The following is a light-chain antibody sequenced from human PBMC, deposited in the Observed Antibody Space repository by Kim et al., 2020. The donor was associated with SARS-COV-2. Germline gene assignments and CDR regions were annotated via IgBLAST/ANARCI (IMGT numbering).Light chain of an antibody. J-gene: IGKJ5*01. Sequence: PGERAPPPSGASRIVSRVTLACYRQKPGRAPGLLISSASGRATGIPARFSGSGSGTDFTLPITGLGPEDFAVYYCQQYGSTPITLCQGTRLGI. CDR3: QQYGSTPIT. CDR1: RIVSRVT. V-gene: IGKV3-20*01. CDR2: SAS.